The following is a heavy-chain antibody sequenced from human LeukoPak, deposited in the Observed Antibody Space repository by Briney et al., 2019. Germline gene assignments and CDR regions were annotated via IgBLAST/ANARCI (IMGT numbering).Heavy chain of an antibody. CDR1: GFTFSSYS. Sequence: KPGGSLRLSCAASGFTFSSYSMNWVRQAPGKGLDWLSSISSSSSYIYYADSVKGRFTISRDNAKNSLYLQMNSLRAEDTAVYYSARVPARWLQYDYWGQGTQVTVSS. V-gene: IGHV3-21*01. CDR3: ARVPARWLQYDY. CDR2: ISSSSSYI. J-gene: IGHJ4*02. D-gene: IGHD5-24*01.